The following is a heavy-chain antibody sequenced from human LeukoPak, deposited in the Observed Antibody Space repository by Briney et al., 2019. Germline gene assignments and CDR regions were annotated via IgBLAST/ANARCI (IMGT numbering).Heavy chain of an antibody. J-gene: IGHJ6*03. Sequence: SQTLSLTCAISGDNVSSNSAAWNWIRQATSRGLEWLGRTYYRSKWYNDYAVSVKSRITINPDTSKNQFSLQLNSVTPEDTAVYYCARVSLYSSSSGYYYYMDVWGKGTTVTVSS. CDR1: GDNVSSNSAA. CDR3: ARVSLYSSSSGYYYYMDV. V-gene: IGHV6-1*01. CDR2: TYYRSKWYN. D-gene: IGHD6-6*01.